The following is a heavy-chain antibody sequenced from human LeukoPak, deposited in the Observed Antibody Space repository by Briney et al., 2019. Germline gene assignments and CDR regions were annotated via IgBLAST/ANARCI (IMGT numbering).Heavy chain of an antibody. CDR1: GYIFTSYY. D-gene: IGHD3-22*01. Sequence: ASVKVSCKASGYIFTSYYMNWVRQAPGQGLEWLGIINHSGGSTSYAEKFQGRVTMTRDMSTSTVYMQLSSLRSEDTAVYYCARDPVLWYDSSVLYWFDPWGQGTLVTVSS. CDR2: INHSGGST. CDR3: ARDPVLWYDSSVLYWFDP. J-gene: IGHJ5*02. V-gene: IGHV1-46*01.